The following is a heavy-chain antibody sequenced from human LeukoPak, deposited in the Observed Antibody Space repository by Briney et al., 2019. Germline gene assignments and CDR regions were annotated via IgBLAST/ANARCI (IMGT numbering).Heavy chain of an antibody. CDR1: GGTFSSYA. CDR3: AREGEYGDYVFDY. J-gene: IGHJ4*02. CDR2: IIPIFGIA. D-gene: IGHD4-17*01. Sequence: SVKVSFKASGGTFSSYAISWVRQAPGQGLEWMGRIIPIFGIANYAQKFQGRVTITADKSTSTAYMELGSLRSEDTAVYYCAREGEYGDYVFDYWGQGTLVTVSS. V-gene: IGHV1-69*04.